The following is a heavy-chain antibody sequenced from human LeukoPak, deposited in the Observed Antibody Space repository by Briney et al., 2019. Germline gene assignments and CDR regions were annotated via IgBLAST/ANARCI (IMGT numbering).Heavy chain of an antibody. D-gene: IGHD5-12*01. CDR1: GFTFSSYG. CDR2: ISHDGNNK. J-gene: IGHJ4*02. Sequence: GGSLRLSCVGSGFTFSSYGMHWVRQVPGKGLEWVAVISHDGNNKHYADSVKGRFTISRDNSKNTLNLQMNSLRAEDTAVYYCVKVCIVATITGGDYWGQGTLVTVSS. CDR3: VKVCIVATITGGDY. V-gene: IGHV3-30*18.